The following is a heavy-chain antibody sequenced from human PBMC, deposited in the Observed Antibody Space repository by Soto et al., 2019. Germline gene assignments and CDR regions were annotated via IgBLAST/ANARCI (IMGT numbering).Heavy chain of an antibody. J-gene: IGHJ5*02. V-gene: IGHV1-18*01. CDR1: GYTFTSYG. D-gene: IGHD3-3*01. Sequence: ASVKVSCKASGYTFTSYGISWVRQAPGQGVEWMGWMSAYNGNRNYAQKLQGRVTMNTDTSTSTAYMELSRLRSDDTAVYYCARVGPFLGWLLWAPRWFDPWGQGTLVTVYS. CDR3: ARVGPFLGWLLWAPRWFDP. CDR2: MSAYNGNR.